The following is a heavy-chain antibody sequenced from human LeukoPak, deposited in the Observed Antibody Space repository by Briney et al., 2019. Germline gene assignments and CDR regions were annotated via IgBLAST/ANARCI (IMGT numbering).Heavy chain of an antibody. CDR1: GYTFTGYY. J-gene: IGHJ5*02. CDR2: INPNSGGT. D-gene: IGHD3-3*01. Sequence: ASVKVSCKASGYTFTGYYMHWVRQAPGQGLEWMGWINPNSGGTNYAQKFQGRVTMTRDTSISTAYMELSRLRSDDTAVYYCARGWDYDFWSGYSFDPWGQGTLVTVSS. CDR3: ARGWDYDFWSGYSFDP. V-gene: IGHV1-2*02.